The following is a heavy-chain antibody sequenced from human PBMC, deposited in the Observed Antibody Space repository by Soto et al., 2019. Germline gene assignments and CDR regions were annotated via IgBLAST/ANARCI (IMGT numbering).Heavy chain of an antibody. D-gene: IGHD3-22*01. V-gene: IGHV4-59*01. Sequence: SETLSLTCTVSGGSISSYYWSWIRQPPGKGLEWIGYIYYSGSTNYNPSLKSRVTISVDTSKNQFSLKLSSVTAADTAVYYCAREVWDSSGYSDYWGQGTLVTVSS. J-gene: IGHJ4*02. CDR2: IYYSGST. CDR1: GGSISSYY. CDR3: AREVWDSSGYSDY.